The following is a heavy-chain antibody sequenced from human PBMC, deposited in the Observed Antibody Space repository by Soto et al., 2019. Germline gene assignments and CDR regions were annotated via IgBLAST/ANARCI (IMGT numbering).Heavy chain of an antibody. CDR1: GNTFTSYV. CDR3: AREKTSYGMDV. V-gene: IGHV1-8*01. CDR2: RNPNRGNT. J-gene: IGHJ6*02. Sequence: QVQLVQSGAEVKKPGASVKVSCKASGNTFTSYVTNWGGQATGQGLEWMGWRNPNRGNTGYAQKFQGRVTMTRNTSISTAYMELSSLRSEDTAVYYCAREKTSYGMDVWGQGTTVTVSS.